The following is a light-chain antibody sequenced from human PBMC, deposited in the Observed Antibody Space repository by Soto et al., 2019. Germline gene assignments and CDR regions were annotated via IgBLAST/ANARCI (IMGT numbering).Light chain of an antibody. CDR3: QKYNSAPRT. J-gene: IGKJ1*01. Sequence: DIQMTQSPSSLSASVGDRVTITCRASQGISNYLAWYQPKPGKFAKLLISAASTLQSGVPSRFSGSGSGTDFTLTISTLQPADVATYYWQKYNSAPRTFGQGTKV. CDR2: AAS. V-gene: IGKV1-27*01. CDR1: QGISNY.